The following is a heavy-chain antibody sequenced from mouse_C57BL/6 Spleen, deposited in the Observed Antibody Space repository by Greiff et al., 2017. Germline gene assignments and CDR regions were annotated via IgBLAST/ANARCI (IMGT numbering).Heavy chain of an antibody. Sequence: QVQLQQPGAELVRPGSSVKLSCKASGYTFTSYWMHWVKQRPIQGLEWIGNIDPSDSETHYNQKFKDKATLTVDKSSSTAYMQLSSLTSGDSAVYYCARGLRPAMDYWGQGTSVTVSS. V-gene: IGHV1-52*01. D-gene: IGHD2-4*01. CDR3: ARGLRPAMDY. CDR2: IDPSDSET. J-gene: IGHJ4*01. CDR1: GYTFTSYW.